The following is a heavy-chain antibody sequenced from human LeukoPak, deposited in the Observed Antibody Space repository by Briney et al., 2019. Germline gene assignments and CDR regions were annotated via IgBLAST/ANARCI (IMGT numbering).Heavy chain of an antibody. CDR2: IYYSGST. D-gene: IGHD3-22*01. Sequence: SETLSLTCTVSGGSISSSSYYWGWIRQPPGKGLEWIGSIYYSGSTYYNPSLKSRVTISVDTSKNQFPLKLSSVTAADTAVYYCARVPDTMIVVVDWGQGTLVTVSS. J-gene: IGHJ4*02. CDR1: GGSISSSSYY. CDR3: ARVPDTMIVVVD. V-gene: IGHV4-39*06.